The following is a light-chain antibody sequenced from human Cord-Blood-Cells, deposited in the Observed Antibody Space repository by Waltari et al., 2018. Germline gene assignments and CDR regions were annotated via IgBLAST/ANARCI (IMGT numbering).Light chain of an antibody. CDR2: DVS. V-gene: IGLV2-11*01. CDR1: SSDVVGFNY. CDR3: CSYAGSYTLV. Sequence: QSALTQPRSVSGSPGQSVTIFCTGTSSDVVGFNYVSWYQQHPGNAPKLMIYDVSKRPSGVPDRFSGSKSGNTASLTISGLQAEDEADYYCCSYAGSYTLVFGGGTKLTVL. J-gene: IGLJ2*01.